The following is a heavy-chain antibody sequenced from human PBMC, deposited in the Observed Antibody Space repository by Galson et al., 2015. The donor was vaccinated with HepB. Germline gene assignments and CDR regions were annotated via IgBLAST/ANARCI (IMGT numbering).Heavy chain of an antibody. J-gene: IGHJ4*02. Sequence: SETLSLTCTVSGGSINNRNYYWGWIRQPPGKGLEWIGTIYYTGRSYDNPSPKRRGTMSVDTSKNQFSLRLSSVTGADTAVYYCARLPNYGVPAAGTFDYWGQGTLVIVSS. CDR3: ARLPNYGVPAAGTFDY. CDR2: IYYTGRS. CDR1: GGSINNRNYY. V-gene: IGHV4-39*01. D-gene: IGHD6-13*01.